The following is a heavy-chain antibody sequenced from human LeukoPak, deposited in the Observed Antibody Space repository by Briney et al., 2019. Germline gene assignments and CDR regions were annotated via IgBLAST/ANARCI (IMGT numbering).Heavy chain of an antibody. Sequence: ASVKVSCKASGYTFTSYGISWVRQAPGQGLEWMGWINPNSGGTNYAQKFQGRVTMTRDTSISTAYMELSRLRSDDTAVYYCARDLGGPVLLWFGELFRGAFDIWGQGTMVTVSS. CDR3: ARDLGGPVLLWFGELFRGAFDI. CDR2: INPNSGGT. D-gene: IGHD3-10*01. CDR1: GYTFTSYG. J-gene: IGHJ3*02. V-gene: IGHV1-2*02.